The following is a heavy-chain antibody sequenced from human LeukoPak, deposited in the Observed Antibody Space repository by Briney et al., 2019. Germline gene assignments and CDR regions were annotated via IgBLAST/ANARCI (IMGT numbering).Heavy chain of an antibody. CDR3: ARIYDFWSGYTGRHFDY. CDR1: GYSISSTYY. Sequence: PSETLSLTCAVSGYSISSTYYWGWIRQPPGKGLEWIGSIYHSGSTYYNPSLKSRLTISVDTSKNQFSLKLSSVTAADTAVYYCARIYDFWSGYTGRHFDYWGQGTLVTVSS. V-gene: IGHV4-38-2*01. CDR2: IYHSGST. D-gene: IGHD3-3*01. J-gene: IGHJ4*02.